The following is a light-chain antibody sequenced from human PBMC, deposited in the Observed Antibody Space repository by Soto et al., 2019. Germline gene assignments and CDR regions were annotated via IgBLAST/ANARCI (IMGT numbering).Light chain of an antibody. CDR1: SSDVGGYNY. V-gene: IGLV2-11*01. Sequence: QSVLTQPRSASGSPGQSVTISCTGTSSDVGGYNYVSWYQQHPGKAPKLMIYDVSKRPSGVPDRFSGSKSGNTASLTISGLQAEDGADYYCCSYAGSYTYVFGTGTKVTVL. CDR2: DVS. J-gene: IGLJ1*01. CDR3: CSYAGSYTYV.